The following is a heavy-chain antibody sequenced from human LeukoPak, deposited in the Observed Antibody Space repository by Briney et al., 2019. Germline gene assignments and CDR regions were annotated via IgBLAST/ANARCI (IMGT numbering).Heavy chain of an antibody. Sequence: PSETLSLTCTVSGGSTNSPPDYWGWIRQPPGKDLEWIGSFSYSGSTYYTPSLKSRVTISVDTSKNQFSLRLTSVTAADTAVYYCARADIVMVRGYFRFDPWGQGTLVTVSS. CDR1: GGSTNSPPDY. D-gene: IGHD3-10*01. CDR2: FSYSGST. J-gene: IGHJ5*02. V-gene: IGHV4-39*01. CDR3: ARADIVMVRGYFRFDP.